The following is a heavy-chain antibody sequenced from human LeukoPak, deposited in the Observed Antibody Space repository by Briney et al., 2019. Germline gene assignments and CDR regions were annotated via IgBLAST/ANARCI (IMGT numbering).Heavy chain of an antibody. CDR1: GFTFDDYA. V-gene: IGHV3-30*03. D-gene: IGHD1-1*01. CDR2: ISYDGSNK. CDR3: ASHRGDYATGYFDY. J-gene: IGHJ4*02. Sequence: GGSLRLSCAASGFTFDDYAMHWVRQAPGKGLEWVAIISYDGSNKYYADSVKGRFTISKDNSQNTLYLQMNSLRAEDTAVYYCASHRGDYATGYFDYWGQGTLVTVSS.